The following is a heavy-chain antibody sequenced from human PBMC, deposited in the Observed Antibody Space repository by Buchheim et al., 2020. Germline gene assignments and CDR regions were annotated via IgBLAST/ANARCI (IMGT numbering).Heavy chain of an antibody. J-gene: IGHJ4*02. Sequence: QLQLQESGSGLVKPSQTLSLTCAVSGGSISSGGYSWSWIRQPPGKGLEWIGYMSHSGSTYNNPSLKSRVTISVDKSKNQFSLNLTSVTAADTAVYYCARDGGGNTFDYWGQGTL. CDR1: GGSISSGGYS. CDR2: MSHSGST. D-gene: IGHD4-23*01. V-gene: IGHV4-30-2*01. CDR3: ARDGGGNTFDY.